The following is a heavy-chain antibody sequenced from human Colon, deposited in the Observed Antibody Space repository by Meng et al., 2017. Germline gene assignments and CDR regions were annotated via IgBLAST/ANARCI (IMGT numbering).Heavy chain of an antibody. CDR2: VYHRGDT. J-gene: IGHJ4*02. CDR1: GDSISSDIW. D-gene: IGHD1-7*01. Sequence: GQVQGSGPGLLKPSGTLSLTCTVSGDSISSDIWWSWVRQPPGKGLEWIGEVYHRGDTNYNPSLKSRVDISVDKSKNQFYLSLFSVTAADTAVYYCGRDQGRELINHWGQGTLVTVSS. CDR3: GRDQGRELINH. V-gene: IGHV4-4*02.